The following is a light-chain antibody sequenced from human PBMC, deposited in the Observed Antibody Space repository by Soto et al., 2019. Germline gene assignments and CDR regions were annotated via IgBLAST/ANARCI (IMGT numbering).Light chain of an antibody. CDR2: GNT. CDR3: GTWDSSLSAYV. CDR1: SSNTGAGYD. J-gene: IGLJ1*01. Sequence: QSVLTQPPSVSGAPGQRVTISCTGSSSNTGAGYDVHWYQQVPGTAPKLLIYGNTKRPSGIPDRFSGSKSGTSATLGITGLQTGDEADYYCGTWDSSLSAYVFGTGTKVTVL. V-gene: IGLV1-40*01.